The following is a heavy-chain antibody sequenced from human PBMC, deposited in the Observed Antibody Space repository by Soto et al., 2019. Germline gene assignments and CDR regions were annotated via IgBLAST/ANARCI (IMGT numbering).Heavy chain of an antibody. CDR1: GCTFTRYN. V-gene: IGHV1-3*01. D-gene: IGHD3-22*01. Sequence: VQLLQSGAEVKKPGASVKVSCKASGCTFTRYNMHWVRQAPGQRLEWMGWINAGNGNTKYSQKFQGRVTITRDTSANTAYMELRSLISEDTAVYYCARPKDYDDCLDYWGQGTLVTVSS. CDR2: INAGNGNT. CDR3: ARPKDYDDCLDY. J-gene: IGHJ4*02.